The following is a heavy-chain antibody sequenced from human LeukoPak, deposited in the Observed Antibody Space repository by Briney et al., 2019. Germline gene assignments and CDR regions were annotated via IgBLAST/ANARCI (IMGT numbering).Heavy chain of an antibody. CDR1: GFTFSSYS. D-gene: IGHD1-1*01. Sequence: GGSLRPSCAASGFTFSSYSMSWVRQAPGKGLEWVSAISGSGGRTYYADSVKGRFTISRDNSKNTLYLQMNSLRVEDTAIYYCAKDKGYNWSPDAFDIWGQGTMVTVSS. V-gene: IGHV3-23*01. CDR3: AKDKGYNWSPDAFDI. CDR2: ISGSGGRT. J-gene: IGHJ3*02.